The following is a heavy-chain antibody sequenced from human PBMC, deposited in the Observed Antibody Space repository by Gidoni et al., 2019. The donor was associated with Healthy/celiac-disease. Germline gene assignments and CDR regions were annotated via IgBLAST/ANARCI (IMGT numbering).Heavy chain of an antibody. Sequence: QVQLVQSGAEVKKPGASVKVSCKASGYTFTGYYMHWVRQAPGQGLEWMGRINPNSGGTNYAQKFQGRVTMTRDTSISTAYMELSRLRSDDTAVYYCASATIFGVVSLSPYYMDVWGKGTTVTVSS. CDR3: ASATIFGVVSLSPYYMDV. D-gene: IGHD3-3*01. CDR1: GYTFTGYY. V-gene: IGHV1-2*06. CDR2: INPNSGGT. J-gene: IGHJ6*03.